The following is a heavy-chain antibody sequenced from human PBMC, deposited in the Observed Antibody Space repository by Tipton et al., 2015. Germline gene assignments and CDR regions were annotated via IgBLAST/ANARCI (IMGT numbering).Heavy chain of an antibody. D-gene: IGHD3-16*01. CDR1: GFTFSSYW. CDR2: IKQDGSES. V-gene: IGHV3-7*01. J-gene: IGHJ3*02. Sequence: SLRLSCAASGFTFSSYWMSWVRQAPGKGLEWVANIKQDGSESYYVDSVEGRFTISRDNDKSSLYLQMNSLRVDDTATYYCATYTRTFNAFDIWGQGTMVIVSS. CDR3: ATYTRTFNAFDI.